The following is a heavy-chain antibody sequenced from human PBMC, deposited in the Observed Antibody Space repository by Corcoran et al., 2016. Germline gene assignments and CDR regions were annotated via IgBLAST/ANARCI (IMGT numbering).Heavy chain of an antibody. Sequence: QVQLVESGGGVVQPGRSLRLSCAASGFTFSSYGMHWVRQAPGTGLEWVAVIWYDGSNKYYAGSVKGRFTISRDNSKNPLYLQMNSLRAEETAVYDCARDMRIAAAGLFDYWGQGTLVTGSA. CDR2: IWYDGSNK. CDR3: ARDMRIAAAGLFDY. D-gene: IGHD6-13*01. CDR1: GFTFSSYG. V-gene: IGHV3-33*01. J-gene: IGHJ4*02.